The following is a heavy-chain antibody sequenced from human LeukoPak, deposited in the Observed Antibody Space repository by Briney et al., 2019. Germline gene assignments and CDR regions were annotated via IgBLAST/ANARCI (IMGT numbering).Heavy chain of an antibody. V-gene: IGHV3-23*01. CDR1: GVTLSNYA. CDR3: AKDIGRDTAMVNDY. D-gene: IGHD5-18*01. Sequence: GGSLRLSCVASGVTLSNYAMSWARQAPGKGLEWVSGISSSGSGGNTYYADSVKGRFTISRDSSRNTLFLHMNTLRAEDTAIYYCAKDIGRDTAMVNDYWGQGTLVTVSS. J-gene: IGHJ4*02. CDR2: ISSSGSGGNT.